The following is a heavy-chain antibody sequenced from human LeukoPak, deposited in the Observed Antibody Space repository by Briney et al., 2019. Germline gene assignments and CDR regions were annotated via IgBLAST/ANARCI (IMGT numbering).Heavy chain of an antibody. V-gene: IGHV3-30-3*01. Sequence: SCKASGGTFSSYAMHWVRQAPGKGLEWVAVISYDGSNKYYADSVKGRFTISRDNSKNTLYLQMNSLRAEDTAVYYCARDPDYHFDYWGQGTLVTVSS. CDR1: GGTFSSYA. J-gene: IGHJ4*02. D-gene: IGHD4-11*01. CDR3: ARDPDYHFDY. CDR2: ISYDGSNK.